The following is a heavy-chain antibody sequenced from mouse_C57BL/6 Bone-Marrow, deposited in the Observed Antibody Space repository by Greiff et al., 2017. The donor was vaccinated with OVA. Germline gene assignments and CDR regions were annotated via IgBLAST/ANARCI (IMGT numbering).Heavy chain of an antibody. Sequence: EVQLQQSGAELVRPGASVKLSCTASGFNIKDDYMHWVKQRPEQGLEWIGWIDPENGDTEYASKFQGKAPITADTSSNTAYLQLSSLTSEDTAVYYGTTSAGSGYGFAYWGQGTLVTVSA. J-gene: IGHJ3*01. CDR2: IDPENGDT. D-gene: IGHD1-1*01. CDR3: TTSAGSGYGFAY. CDR1: GFNIKDDY. V-gene: IGHV14-4*01.